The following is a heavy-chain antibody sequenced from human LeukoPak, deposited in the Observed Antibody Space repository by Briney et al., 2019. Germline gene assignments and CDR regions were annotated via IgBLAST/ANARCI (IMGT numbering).Heavy chain of an antibody. CDR1: GFTFSSYS. CDR2: ISSGSSNT. J-gene: IGHJ4*02. D-gene: IGHD2-2*01. Sequence: GGSLRLSCAASGFTFSSYSMNWVRQAPGKGLEWVSYISSGSSNTYYADSVRGRFTISRDNSKNTLYPQMNSLRAEDTAVYYCANQPSLSSITDYWGQGTLVTVSS. V-gene: IGHV3-48*01. CDR3: ANQPSLSSITDY.